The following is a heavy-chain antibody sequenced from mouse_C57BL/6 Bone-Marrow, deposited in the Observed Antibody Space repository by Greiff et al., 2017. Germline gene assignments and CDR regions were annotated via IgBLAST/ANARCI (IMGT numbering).Heavy chain of an antibody. CDR1: GFTFSDYY. Sequence: EVKLVESERGLVQPGSSMKLSCTASGFTFSDYYMAWVRQVPEKGLEWVANINYDGSSTYYLDSLKSRFIISRDNAKNILYLQMSSLKSEDTATYYCARDAYYYARWYFDVWGTGTTVTVSS. CDR2: INYDGSST. J-gene: IGHJ1*03. CDR3: ARDAYYYARWYFDV. V-gene: IGHV5-16*01. D-gene: IGHD1-1*01.